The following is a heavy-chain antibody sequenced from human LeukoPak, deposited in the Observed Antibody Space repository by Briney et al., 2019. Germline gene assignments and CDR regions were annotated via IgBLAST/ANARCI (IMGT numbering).Heavy chain of an antibody. J-gene: IGHJ5*02. D-gene: IGHD4-17*01. V-gene: IGHV4-39*01. CDR2: IYYSGST. Sequence: VKPSETLSLTCTVSGGSISSSTYYWGWIRQPPGKGLEWIGNIYYSGSTYYNPSLKSRVTISVDTSKNQFSLRLSSVTAADTAVYYCARLGDYGDEFDPWGQGTLVTVSS. CDR1: GGSISSSTYY. CDR3: ARLGDYGDEFDP.